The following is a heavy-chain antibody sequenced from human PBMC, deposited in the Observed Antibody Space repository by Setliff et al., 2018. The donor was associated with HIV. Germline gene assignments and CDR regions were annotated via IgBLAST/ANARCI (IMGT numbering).Heavy chain of an antibody. CDR3: ARIFGDQGYYYGMDV. CDR2: IYHSEST. J-gene: IGHJ6*02. Sequence: SETLSLTCAVSGYSISSDYYWGRIRQPPGKGLEWIGSIYHSESTYYNPSLKSRVTISVETSKNQFSLRLSSVTAADTAVYYCARIFGDQGYYYGMDVWGQGTTVTVSS. V-gene: IGHV4-38-2*01. CDR1: GYSISSDYY. D-gene: IGHD3-3*01.